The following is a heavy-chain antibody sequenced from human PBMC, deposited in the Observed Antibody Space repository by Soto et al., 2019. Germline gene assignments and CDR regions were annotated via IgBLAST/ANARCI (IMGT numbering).Heavy chain of an antibody. CDR2: IYWDDDK. CDR3: AHSRGVLVAGNYYYYYMDV. Sequence: QITLKESGPTLVKPTQTLTLTCTFSGFSLSTSGVGVGWIRQPPGKALEWLALIYWDDDKRYSPSLKSRLTITKDTSKNQVVLTMTNMDPVDTATYYCAHSRGVLVAGNYYYYYMDVWGKGSTVSVSS. J-gene: IGHJ6*03. CDR1: GFSLSTSGVG. D-gene: IGHD2-15*01. V-gene: IGHV2-5*02.